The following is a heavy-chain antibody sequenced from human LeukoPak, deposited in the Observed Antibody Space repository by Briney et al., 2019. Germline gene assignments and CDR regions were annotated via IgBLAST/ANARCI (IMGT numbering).Heavy chain of an antibody. D-gene: IGHD1-1*01. Sequence: GGSLRLSCAASGSTFDDYGMSWVRQAPGKGLEWVSGINWNGGSTGYADSVKGRFTISRDNAKNSLYLQMNSLRAEDTALYYCAREPSTGTGGYYYYMDVWGKGTTVTVSS. CDR3: AREPSTGTGGYYYYMDV. V-gene: IGHV3-20*04. CDR2: INWNGGST. J-gene: IGHJ6*03. CDR1: GSTFDDYG.